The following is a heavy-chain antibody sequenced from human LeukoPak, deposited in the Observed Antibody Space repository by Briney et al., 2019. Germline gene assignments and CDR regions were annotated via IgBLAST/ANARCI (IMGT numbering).Heavy chain of an antibody. CDR1: GYSFTSYW. V-gene: IGHV5-51*01. Sequence: GESLKISCKGSGYSFTSYWIGWVRQMPGKGLEWMGIIYPGDSDNRYSPSFQGQVTISADKSISTAYLQWSSLKASDTAMYYCARSLVEMATIEGFGYWGQGTLVTVSS. J-gene: IGHJ4*02. D-gene: IGHD5-24*01. CDR2: IYPGDSDN. CDR3: ARSLVEMATIEGFGY.